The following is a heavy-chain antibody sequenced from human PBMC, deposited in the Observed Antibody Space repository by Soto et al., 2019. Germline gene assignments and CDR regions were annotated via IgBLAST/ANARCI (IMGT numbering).Heavy chain of an antibody. J-gene: IGHJ4*02. CDR3: AKNQERELPRVIDF. CDR2: MSGSSSAT. Sequence: GGSLRLSCATSGLTFSNYAMSWVRQAPGGGLEWVSSMSGSSSATYYADSVRGRFTISRDRSKNTLYLQMSSLRAEDTALYYCAKNQERELPRVIDFWGQGTLVTVSS. CDR1: GLTFSNYA. D-gene: IGHD1-7*01. V-gene: IGHV3-23*01.